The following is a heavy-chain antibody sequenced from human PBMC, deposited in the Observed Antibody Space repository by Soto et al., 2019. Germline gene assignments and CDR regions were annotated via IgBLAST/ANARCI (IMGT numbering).Heavy chain of an antibody. D-gene: IGHD1-1*01. CDR1: GGSISSYY. J-gene: IGHJ4*02. Sequence: PSETLSLTCTVSGGSISSYYWSWIRQPSGKGLEWIGYIYYSGSTNYNPSLESRVTISVDPSKNHFPLKLSSVAAAYTAVYYCARRGKQLGKTTYSDYSCQRPLVTVSS. CDR2: IYYSGST. CDR3: ARRGKQLGKTTYSDY. V-gene: IGHV4-59*01.